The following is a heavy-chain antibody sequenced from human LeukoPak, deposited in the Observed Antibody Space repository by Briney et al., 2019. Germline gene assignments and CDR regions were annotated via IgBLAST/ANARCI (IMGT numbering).Heavy chain of an antibody. CDR1: GFTFNYAW. CDR3: ARAGGPYWYYGMDV. CDR2: TVSEIDGGTT. D-gene: IGHD2-8*02. V-gene: IGHV3-15*04. J-gene: IGHJ6*02. Sequence: GGSLRLSCAASGFTFNYAWMSWVRQVPGKGLEWVGQTVSEIDGGTTDYAAPVKGRFTISRDDSKSTLYLQMNSLRAEDTAVYYCARAGGPYWYYGMDVWGQGTTVTVSS.